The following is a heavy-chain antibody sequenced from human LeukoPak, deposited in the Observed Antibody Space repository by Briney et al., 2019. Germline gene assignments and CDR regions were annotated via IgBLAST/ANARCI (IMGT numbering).Heavy chain of an antibody. CDR2: VYTSGTT. J-gene: IGHJ5*02. D-gene: IGHD2-2*01. CDR1: GGSLSSYY. V-gene: IGHV4-4*07. CDR3: ARELGYCSSANCYGFDP. Sequence: SETLSLTCTVSGGSLSSYYWSWIRQPAGKGLEWIGRVYTSGTTNYNPSLKGRVTMSVDTSKNQFSLKLYSVTAADTAVYYCARELGYCSSANCYGFDPWGQGTLVTVSS.